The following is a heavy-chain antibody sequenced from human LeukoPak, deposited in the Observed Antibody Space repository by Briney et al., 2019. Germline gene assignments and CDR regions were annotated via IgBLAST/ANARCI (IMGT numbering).Heavy chain of an antibody. V-gene: IGHV1-69*05. CDR1: GGTFSSYA. J-gene: IGHJ6*03. CDR3: ARDAGKAYYYYYYMDV. Sequence: SVKVSCKASGGTFSSYAISWVRQAPGQGLEWMGSIIPIFGTANYAQKFQGRVTITTDESTSTAYMELSSLRSEDTAVYYCARDAGKAYYYYYYMDVWGKGTTVTVSS. D-gene: IGHD6-13*01. CDR2: IIPIFGTA.